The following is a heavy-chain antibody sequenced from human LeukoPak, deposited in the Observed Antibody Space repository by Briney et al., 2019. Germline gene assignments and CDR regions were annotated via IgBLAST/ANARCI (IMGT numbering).Heavy chain of an antibody. Sequence: PGGSLRLSCAASGFTFSSYAMSWVRQAPGKGLEWVSAISSSGGSTYYADSVKGQFTISRDNSKNTLYLQMNSLRAEDTAVYYCAKDYQGRWLVYFDYWGQGTLVTVSS. D-gene: IGHD6-19*01. CDR1: GFTFSSYA. V-gene: IGHV3-23*01. J-gene: IGHJ4*02. CDR2: ISSSGGST. CDR3: AKDYQGRWLVYFDY.